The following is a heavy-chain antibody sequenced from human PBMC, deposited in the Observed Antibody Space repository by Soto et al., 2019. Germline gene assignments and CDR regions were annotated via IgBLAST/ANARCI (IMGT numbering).Heavy chain of an antibody. CDR1: GFTFSSDA. V-gene: IGHV3-23*01. D-gene: IGHD3-3*01. Sequence: GGSLRLSXAASGFTFSSDAMSWVRQAPAQGLEWVSGISDAGDSTYYADSVNGRLTISRDNFKNTLYLQMNSLRDADTGVYYCEKDLCNDFWSGYYPTPDYYYGMDVWGQGTMVAVSS. CDR2: ISDAGDST. J-gene: IGHJ6*02. CDR3: EKDLCNDFWSGYYPTPDYYYGMDV.